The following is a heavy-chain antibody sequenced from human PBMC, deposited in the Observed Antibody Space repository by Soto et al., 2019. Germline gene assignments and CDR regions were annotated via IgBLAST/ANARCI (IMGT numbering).Heavy chain of an antibody. J-gene: IGHJ5*02. CDR2: INPSSGGT. V-gene: IGHV1-2*02. CDR1: GYTFSGYY. Sequence: ASVKVSCKASGYTFSGYYMHWVRQAPGQGLEWMGWINPSSGGTNYAQKFQGRVTMTRDTSISTDYMELSRLRSDDTAVYYCARDPDIVVVVAAGWFDPWGQGTQVTVSS. D-gene: IGHD2-15*01. CDR3: ARDPDIVVVVAAGWFDP.